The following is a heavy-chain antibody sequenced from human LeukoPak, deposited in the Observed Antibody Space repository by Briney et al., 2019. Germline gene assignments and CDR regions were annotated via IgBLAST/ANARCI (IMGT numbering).Heavy chain of an antibody. J-gene: IGHJ4*02. CDR3: ARHSDSSSGWYFDY. CDR1: GFTFSTPW. Sequence: GRSLRLSCAASGFTFSTPWMTWVRQAPGKGLEWGANINEDRSDKYYVASVKGRFTISRDDAKNSPSLQMNSLRAEDTAVYYCARHSDSSSGWYFDYWGQGTLVTVSS. V-gene: IGHV3-7*01. CDR2: INEDRSDK. D-gene: IGHD6-19*01.